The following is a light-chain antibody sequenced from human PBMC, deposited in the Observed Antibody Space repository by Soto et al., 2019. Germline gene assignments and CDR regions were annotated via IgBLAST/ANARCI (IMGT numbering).Light chain of an antibody. CDR3: QQSYGTPLT. CDR2: AAS. CDR1: QSISNY. Sequence: DMEMTQSPSSLSASVGDRVTITCRASQSISNYLNWYQHKPGKVPKLLIYAASSLQSGVPTRFIRSGSGTDFTLTINSLQPEDFATYYCQQSYGTPLTFGGGTKIEIK. J-gene: IGKJ4*01. V-gene: IGKV1-39*01.